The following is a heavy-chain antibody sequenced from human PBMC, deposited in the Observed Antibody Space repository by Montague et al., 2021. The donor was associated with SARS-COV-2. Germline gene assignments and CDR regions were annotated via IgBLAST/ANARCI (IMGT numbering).Heavy chain of an antibody. Sequence: SLRLSCAASGLTFSSHPMHWVRQAPGKGLGWVAVISFDGSSKYYXDSVKGRLTISRDNSKNTLYLQMNSLRAEDTAVYYCAIGRQWLLLGQVDYWGQGTLVTVSA. CDR1: GLTFSSHP. V-gene: IGHV3-30*04. D-gene: IGHD3-22*01. CDR2: ISFDGSSK. J-gene: IGHJ4*02. CDR3: AIGRQWLLLGQVDY.